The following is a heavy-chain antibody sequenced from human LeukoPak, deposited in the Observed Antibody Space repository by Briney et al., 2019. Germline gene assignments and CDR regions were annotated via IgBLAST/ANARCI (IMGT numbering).Heavy chain of an antibody. D-gene: IGHD3-10*01. CDR3: ARGDSMVRGVSHDY. CDR2: ISSSTSTI. J-gene: IGHJ4*02. CDR1: GFTFSDYH. V-gene: IGHV3-11*04. Sequence: PGGSLRLSCAASGFTFSDYHMSWIRQAPGKGLEWVSYISSSTSTIYYADSVKGRFTISRDNAKNSLYLQMNSLRAEDTAVYYCARGDSMVRGVSHDYWGQGTLVTVSS.